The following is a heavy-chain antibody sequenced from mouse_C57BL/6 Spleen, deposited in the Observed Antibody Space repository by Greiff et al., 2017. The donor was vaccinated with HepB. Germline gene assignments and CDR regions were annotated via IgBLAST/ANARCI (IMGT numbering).Heavy chain of an antibody. D-gene: IGHD1-1*01. CDR1: GYTFTSYW. V-gene: IGHV1-5*01. J-gene: IGHJ3*01. CDR3: TMYDGSSYEFAY. Sequence: EVKLMESGTVLARPGASVKMSCKTSGYTFTSYWMHWVKQRPGQGLEWIGAIYPGNSDTSYNQKFKGKAKLTAVTSASTAYMELSSLTNEDSAVYYCTMYDGSSYEFAYWGQGTLVTVSA. CDR2: IYPGNSDT.